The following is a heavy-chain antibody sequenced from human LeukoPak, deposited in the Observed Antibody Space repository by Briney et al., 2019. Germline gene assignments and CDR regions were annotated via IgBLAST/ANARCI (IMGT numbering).Heavy chain of an antibody. CDR1: GFIFTNTW. D-gene: IGHD2-21*01. CDR2: INPGDSDT. CDR3: ARHGDGQEFAY. V-gene: IGHV5-51*01. J-gene: IGHJ4*02. Sequence: GESLKISCKGSGFIFTNTWIGWVRQMPGKGLEWMGIINPGDSDTRYSPSLQGQVTFSVDKSISTAFLQWSSRKSSDTAMYYCARHGDGQEFAYWGQGTLVTVSS.